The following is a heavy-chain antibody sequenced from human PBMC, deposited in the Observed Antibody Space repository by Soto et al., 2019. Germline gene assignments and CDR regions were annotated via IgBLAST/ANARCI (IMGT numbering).Heavy chain of an antibody. CDR3: AKPYSGYDENDY. V-gene: IGHV3-74*03. Sequence: GGSLRLSCAASGFTFSSCWMNWVRQAPGEGLVWVARINRDGSTTTYADSVKGRFTISRDNSKNTLYLQMNSLRAEDTAVYYCAKPYSGYDENDYWGQGTLVTVSS. CDR1: GFTFSSCW. D-gene: IGHD5-12*01. CDR2: INRDGSTT. J-gene: IGHJ4*02.